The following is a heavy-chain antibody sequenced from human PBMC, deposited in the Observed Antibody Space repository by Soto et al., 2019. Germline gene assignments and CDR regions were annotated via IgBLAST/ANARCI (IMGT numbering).Heavy chain of an antibody. CDR1: GYTFTGYY. Sequence: ASVKVSCKASGYTFTGYYMHWVRQAPGQGLEWMGWINPNSGGTNYAQKFQGWVTMTRDTSISTAYMELSRLRSDDTAVYYCARANEYGDTAIGMDVWGQGTTVTVSS. D-gene: IGHD4-17*01. CDR2: INPNSGGT. J-gene: IGHJ6*02. CDR3: ARANEYGDTAIGMDV. V-gene: IGHV1-2*04.